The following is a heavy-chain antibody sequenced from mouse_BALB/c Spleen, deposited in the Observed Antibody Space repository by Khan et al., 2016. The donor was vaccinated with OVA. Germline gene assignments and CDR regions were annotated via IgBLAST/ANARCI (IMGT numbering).Heavy chain of an antibody. CDR2: ILPGSNSS. CDR1: GYTFSSYW. D-gene: IGHD1-1*01. V-gene: IGHV1-9*01. Sequence: QVQLQQSGAELMKPGASVKISCKATGYTFSSYWIAWVKQRPGHGLEWIGEILPGSNSSNYNERFKGKATITADTSSNTAYMQLSSLTSEDSAIYYCARGNYYGSTSWFGYWGQGTLVTVSA. J-gene: IGHJ3*01. CDR3: ARGNYYGSTSWFGY.